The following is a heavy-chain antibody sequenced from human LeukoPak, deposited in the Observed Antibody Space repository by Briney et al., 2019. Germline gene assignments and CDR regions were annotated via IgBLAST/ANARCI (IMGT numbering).Heavy chain of an antibody. CDR3: ASNPSYYFDY. D-gene: IGHD1-14*01. CDR2: LYYSGST. CDR1: GGSISSRTYY. Sequence: SETLSLTCTVSGGSISSRTYYWGWIRQPPGKGLEWIGTLYYSGSTYYNPSLKSRVTISVDTSKNQFSLRLSSVTAADTAVYYCASNPSYYFDYWGQGTLVTVSS. V-gene: IGHV4-39*07. J-gene: IGHJ4*02.